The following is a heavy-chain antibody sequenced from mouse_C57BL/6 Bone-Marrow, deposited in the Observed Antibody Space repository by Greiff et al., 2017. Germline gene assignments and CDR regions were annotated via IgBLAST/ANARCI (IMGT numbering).Heavy chain of an antibody. Sequence: EVNLVESGGGLVQPKGSLKLSCAASGFTFNTYAMHWVRQAPGKGLEWVARIRSKSSNYATYYADSVKDRFTISSDDSQSMLYLQMNNLKTEDTAMYDCVRFGRVEGAMDYWGQGTSVTVSS. CDR1: GFTFNTYA. V-gene: IGHV10-3*01. J-gene: IGHJ4*01. D-gene: IGHD1-1*01. CDR3: VRFGRVEGAMDY. CDR2: IRSKSSNYAT.